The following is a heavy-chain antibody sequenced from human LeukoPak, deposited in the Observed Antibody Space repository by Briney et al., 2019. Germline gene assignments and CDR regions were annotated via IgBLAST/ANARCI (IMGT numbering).Heavy chain of an antibody. CDR1: ELTFSSYG. CDR2: IRYDGSNK. J-gene: IGHJ4*02. Sequence: GGSLRLTCAASELTFSSYGMDWVRQAPGKGLEWVACIRYDGSNKYYADSVKGRFTISRDNSKNTLYLQMNSLRAEDTAVYYCAKVRVGATSDFDYWGQGTLVTVSS. V-gene: IGHV3-30*02. D-gene: IGHD1-26*01. CDR3: AKVRVGATSDFDY.